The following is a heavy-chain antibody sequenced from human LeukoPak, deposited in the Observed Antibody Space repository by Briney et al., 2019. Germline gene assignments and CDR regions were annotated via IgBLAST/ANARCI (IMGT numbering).Heavy chain of an antibody. CDR2: IYHSGST. D-gene: IGHD1-7*01. J-gene: IGHJ4*02. Sequence: SETLSLTCTVSGYSISSGYYWGRIRQPPGKGLEWIGSIYHSGSTYYNPSLKSRVTISVDTPKNQFSLKLSSVTAADTAVYYCARDITGTTNWGQGTLVTVSS. CDR1: GYSISSGYY. V-gene: IGHV4-38-2*02. CDR3: ARDITGTTN.